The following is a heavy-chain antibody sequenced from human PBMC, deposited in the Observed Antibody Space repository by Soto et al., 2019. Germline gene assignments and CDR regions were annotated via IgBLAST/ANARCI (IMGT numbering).Heavy chain of an antibody. CDR3: ARDPSYYGMDV. CDR2: INAGNGNA. CDR1: GYTFTSYA. J-gene: IGHJ6*02. Sequence: ASVKVSCKASGYTFTSYAMHWVRQAPGQRLEWMGWINAGNGNAKYSQKFQGRVTITRDTSASTAYMELSSLRSEDTAVYYCARDPSYYGMDVWGQGTTVTVSS. V-gene: IGHV1-3*01.